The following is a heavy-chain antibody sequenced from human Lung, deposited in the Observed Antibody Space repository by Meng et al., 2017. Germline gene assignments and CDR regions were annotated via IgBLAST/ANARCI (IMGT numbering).Heavy chain of an antibody. CDR1: GGSFSDYY. Sequence: QVHLKEWGAGLLKPSETLPLTCVVSGGSFSDYYWSWIRQPPGKGLEWIGEINHSGSTNYNPSLESRATISVDTSQNNLSLKLSSVTAADSAVYYCARGPTTMAHDFDYWGQGTLVTVSS. CDR3: ARGPTTMAHDFDY. CDR2: INHSGST. J-gene: IGHJ4*02. V-gene: IGHV4-34*01. D-gene: IGHD4-11*01.